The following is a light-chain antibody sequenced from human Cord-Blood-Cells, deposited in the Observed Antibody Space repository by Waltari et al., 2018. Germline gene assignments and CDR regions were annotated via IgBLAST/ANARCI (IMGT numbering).Light chain of an antibody. CDR2: RNN. CDR1: SSNIGRNY. CDR3: AAWDDSLRV. Sequence: QSVLTQPPSASGTPGQRVTISCSGSSSNIGRNYVTCDQQHPGTAPKLLIYRNNPRPSGVPDRFSGSKSGTSASRAIRGLRSEDEADYYCAAWDDSLRVFGGGTKLTVL. J-gene: IGLJ2*01. V-gene: IGLV1-47*01.